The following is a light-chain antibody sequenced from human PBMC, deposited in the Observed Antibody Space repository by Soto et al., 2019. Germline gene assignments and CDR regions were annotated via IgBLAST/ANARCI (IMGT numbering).Light chain of an antibody. J-gene: IGKJ2*01. V-gene: IGKV2-30*01. CDR2: KVS. CDR1: QGLASREGNTY. Sequence: DAVLTQSPLSLPVTLGQPATISCRSSQGLASREGNTYLNWFQQRPGQSPRRLIYKVSNRDSGVPDKFSGSGSGTDFTLKISRVEAEDVGVYYCMQGTNWPYTFGQGTKLEIK. CDR3: MQGTNWPYT.